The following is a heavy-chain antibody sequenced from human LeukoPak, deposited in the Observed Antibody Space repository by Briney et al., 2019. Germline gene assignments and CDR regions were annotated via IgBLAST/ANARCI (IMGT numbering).Heavy chain of an antibody. V-gene: IGHV3-7*01. CDR3: AREEPWGSAYGDV. CDR2: IHKDGGEK. J-gene: IGHJ6*03. D-gene: IGHD1-14*01. Sequence: HTGGSLRLSCRASGFTFGDYAMSWFRQAPGKGLEWVATIHKDGGEKWYVDSVKGRVTISRDNVRNSLYLQMNSLRAEDTAVYYCAREEPWGSAYGDVWAKGTTVTVSS. CDR1: GFTFGDYA.